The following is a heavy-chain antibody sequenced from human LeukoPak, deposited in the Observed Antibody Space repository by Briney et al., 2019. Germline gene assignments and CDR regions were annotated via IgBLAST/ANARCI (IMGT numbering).Heavy chain of an antibody. V-gene: IGHV3-74*01. J-gene: IGHJ4*02. Sequence: GGSLRLSCAASGFTFSSYWMHCVRQAPGKGLVWVSHINNDESSTSYADSVRGRFTISRDNAKNTLYLQMNSLRTEDTAVYYCACYGIAPPYWGQGTLVTVSS. CDR2: INNDESST. CDR1: GFTFSSYW. D-gene: IGHD2-15*01. CDR3: ACYGIAPPY.